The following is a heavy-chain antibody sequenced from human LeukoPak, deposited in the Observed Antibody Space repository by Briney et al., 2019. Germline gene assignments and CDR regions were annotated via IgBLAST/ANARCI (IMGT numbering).Heavy chain of an antibody. CDR1: GGSFSGYY. CDR3: ARVPIYYYDSSGYPDY. CDR2: ISHSGST. D-gene: IGHD3-22*01. J-gene: IGHJ4*02. V-gene: IGHV4-34*01. Sequence: PSETLSLTCAVYGGSFSGYYWSWIRQPPGKGLEWIGEISHSGSTNYNPSLKSRVTISVDTSKNQFSLKLSSVTAADTAVYYCARVPIYYYDSSGYPDYWGQGTLVTVSS.